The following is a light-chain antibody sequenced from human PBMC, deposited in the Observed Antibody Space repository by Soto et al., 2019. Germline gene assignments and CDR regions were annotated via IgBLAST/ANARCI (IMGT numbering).Light chain of an antibody. J-gene: IGLJ2*01. CDR2: GNS. Sequence: QSVLTQPPSVSGAPGQRVTISCTGSSSNIGAGYDVHWYQQLPGTAPKLLIYGNSNRPSGVPDRFSGSKSGTSASLAITGLHAEDEDDYSSQSYDSSLSVVFGGGTKLTVL. V-gene: IGLV1-40*01. CDR1: SSNIGAGYD. CDR3: QSYDSSLSVV.